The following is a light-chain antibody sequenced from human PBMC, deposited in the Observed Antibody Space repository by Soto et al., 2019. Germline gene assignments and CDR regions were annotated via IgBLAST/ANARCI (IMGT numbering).Light chain of an antibody. J-gene: IGLJ1*01. V-gene: IGLV2-14*03. Sequence: QSVLTQPTSVSGSPGQSITISCTGNHNVIGTYDYVSWYQQHPGRAPRLLIHGVTTRPSGISDRFSASKSGLTASLTISGLQPEDEADYYCSSFTSNRIYVFGPGTKVTVL. CDR2: GVT. CDR1: HNVIGTYDY. CDR3: SSFTSNRIYV.